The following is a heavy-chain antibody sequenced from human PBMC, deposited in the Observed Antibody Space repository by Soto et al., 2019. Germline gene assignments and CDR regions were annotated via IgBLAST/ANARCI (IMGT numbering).Heavy chain of an antibody. V-gene: IGHV3-23*01. D-gene: IGHD3-10*01. Sequence: GGSLRLSCAASGFTFSSYAMSWVRQAPGKGLEWVSAISGSGGSTYYADSVKGRFTISRDNSKNTLYLQMNSLRAEDTAVYYCAKDRVWFEELLSQNFDYWGQGTLVTVS. CDR1: GFTFSSYA. CDR3: AKDRVWFEELLSQNFDY. J-gene: IGHJ4*02. CDR2: ISGSGGST.